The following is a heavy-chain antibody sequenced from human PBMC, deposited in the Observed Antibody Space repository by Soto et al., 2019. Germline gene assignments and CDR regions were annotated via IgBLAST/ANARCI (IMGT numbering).Heavy chain of an antibody. CDR3: ARGGYSYEGNNWFDP. D-gene: IGHD5-18*01. CDR2: ISSNGGST. V-gene: IGHV3-64*01. J-gene: IGHJ5*02. CDR1: GFTFSSYA. Sequence: GGSLRLSCAASGFTFSSYAMHWVRQAPGKGLEYVSAISSNGGSTYYANSVKGRFTISRDNSKNTLYLQMGSLRAEDMAVYYCARGGYSYEGNNWFDPWGQGTLVTVSS.